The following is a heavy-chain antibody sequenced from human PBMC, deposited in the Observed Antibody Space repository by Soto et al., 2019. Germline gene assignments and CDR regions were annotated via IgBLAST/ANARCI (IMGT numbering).Heavy chain of an antibody. J-gene: IGHJ5*01. CDR2: VHISGHS. CDR3: ARVRQGCSANNCYFDP. Sequence: TLSLTCTLSGGSVRAPDWWNWVRQTPDKGLEWIAEVHISGHSNYNPSLRSRVSVSIDSSKNQFYLNLNSVTAADTAIYYCARVRQGCSANNCYFDPWGQGTQVTVSS. CDR1: GGSVRAPDW. D-gene: IGHD1-1*01. V-gene: IGHV4-4*02.